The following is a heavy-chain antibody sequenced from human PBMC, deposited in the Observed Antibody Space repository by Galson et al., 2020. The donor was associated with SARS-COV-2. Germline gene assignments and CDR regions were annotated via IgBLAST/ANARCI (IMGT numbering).Heavy chain of an antibody. CDR3: VGEVPNSDLGFGELYYYGMDV. D-gene: IGHD3-10*01. V-gene: IGHV3-30*03. J-gene: IGHJ6*02. CDR2: ISYDGSNK. CDR1: GFTFSSYG. Sequence: TGGSLRLSCAASGFTFSSYGMHWVRQAPGKGLEWVAVISYDGSNKYYADSVTGRFTISRDNSKNTLYLQMTSLRAEDTAADYSVGEVPNSDLGFGELYYYGMDVWGRGSTVT.